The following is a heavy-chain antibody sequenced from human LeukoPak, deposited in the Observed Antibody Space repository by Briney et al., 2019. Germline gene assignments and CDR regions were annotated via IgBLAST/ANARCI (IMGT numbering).Heavy chain of an antibody. CDR3: AGTVGGFDY. D-gene: IGHD4-23*01. V-gene: IGHV4-61*02. CDR1: GGSISSSSYY. CDR2: IYASGST. J-gene: IGHJ4*02. Sequence: PSETLSLTCTVSGGSISSSSYYWSWIRQPAGKGLEWIGRIYASGSTNYNPSLKSRVTMSVDTSKNQFSLNLTSVTAADTAVYYCAGTVGGFDYWGQGALVTVSS.